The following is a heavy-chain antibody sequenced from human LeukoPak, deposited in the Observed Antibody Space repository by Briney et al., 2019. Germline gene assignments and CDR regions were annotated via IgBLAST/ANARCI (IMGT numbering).Heavy chain of an antibody. CDR1: GVTFRSYW. J-gene: IGHJ4*02. Sequence: GGSLRLSCAASGVTFRSYWMHWVRQAPGKGLEWVSRVIRDGSFTNYADSVKGRFTISRDNAKNTLYLQMSSLRAEDTAVYFCVRDGDDFNFDYWGQGSLVTVSS. V-gene: IGHV3-74*01. CDR2: VIRDGSFT. CDR3: VRDGDDFNFDY. D-gene: IGHD5-24*01.